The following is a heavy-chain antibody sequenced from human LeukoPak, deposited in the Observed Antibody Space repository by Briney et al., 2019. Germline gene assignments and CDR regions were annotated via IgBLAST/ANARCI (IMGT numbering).Heavy chain of an antibody. CDR3: ARDVPGYCSGGSCYNWFDP. CDR2: IYYSGNT. CDR1: GGSISSGGYY. J-gene: IGHJ5*02. D-gene: IGHD2-15*01. Sequence: PSETLSLTCTVSGGSISSGGYYWSWIRQHPGKGLEWIGYIYYSGNTYYNPSLKSRVTISVDTSKNQFSLKLSSVTAADTAVYYCARDVPGYCSGGSCYNWFDPWGQGTLVTVSS. V-gene: IGHV4-31*03.